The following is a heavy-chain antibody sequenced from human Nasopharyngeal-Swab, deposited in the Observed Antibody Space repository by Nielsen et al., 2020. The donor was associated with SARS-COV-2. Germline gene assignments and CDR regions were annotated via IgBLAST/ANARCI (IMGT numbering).Heavy chain of an antibody. CDR1: GFTFSSYA. J-gene: IGHJ3*02. Sequence: GGSLRLSCAASGFTFSSYAMHWVRQAPGKGLEWVAVISYDGSKKYYADSVKGRFTISRDNSKNTLYLQMNSLRAEDTAVYYCARSVGSFYGQGAFDIWGQGTMVTVSS. V-gene: IGHV3-30-3*01. CDR3: ARSVGSFYGQGAFDI. CDR2: ISYDGSKK. D-gene: IGHD1-26*01.